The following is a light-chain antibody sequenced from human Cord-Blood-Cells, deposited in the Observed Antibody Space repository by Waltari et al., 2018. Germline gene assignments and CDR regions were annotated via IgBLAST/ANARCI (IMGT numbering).Light chain of an antibody. CDR3: AAWDDSLNGYV. J-gene: IGLJ1*01. CDR2: SNN. CDR1: SSNIGSNT. Sequence: QSVLTQPPSASGTPGQRVTISCSGRSSNIGSNTVNWYQQLPATAPKLLIYSNNQRPAGVPARFSGSKSGTSASLAISGLQSEDEADYDCAAWDDSLNGYVFGTGTKVTVL. V-gene: IGLV1-44*01.